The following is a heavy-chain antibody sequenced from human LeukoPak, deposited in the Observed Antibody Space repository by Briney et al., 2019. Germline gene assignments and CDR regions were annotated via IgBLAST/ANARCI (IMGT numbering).Heavy chain of an antibody. CDR2: IGGSGETT. CDR1: GFTFSTYG. D-gene: IGHD1-26*01. Sequence: GGSLRLSCAASGFTFSTYGMSWVRQAPGKGLEWVAIIGGSGETTIYGDSVKGRLTISRDNSKNTVYLQMNSLRVEDTAVYYCSKGALVGGTRHFDYWGQGTLVTVSS. V-gene: IGHV3-23*01. CDR3: SKGALVGGTRHFDY. J-gene: IGHJ4*02.